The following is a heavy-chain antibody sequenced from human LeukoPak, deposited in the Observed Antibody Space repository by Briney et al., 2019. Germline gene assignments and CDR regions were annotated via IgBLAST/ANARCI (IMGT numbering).Heavy chain of an antibody. V-gene: IGHV3-23*01. CDR1: GFTFSSYG. Sequence: GGSLRLSCAVSGFTFSSYGMSWVRQAPGKGLEWVSAISGSGYSAYYADSVKGRFTISRDNSKNTLYLQMNSLRAEDTAVYYCAKGESGSYWDWFDPWGQGTLVTVSS. D-gene: IGHD1-26*01. CDR3: AKGESGSYWDWFDP. J-gene: IGHJ5*02. CDR2: ISGSGYSA.